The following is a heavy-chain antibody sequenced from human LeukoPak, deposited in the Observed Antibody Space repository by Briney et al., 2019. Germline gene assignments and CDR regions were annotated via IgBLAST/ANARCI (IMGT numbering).Heavy chain of an antibody. CDR3: AKTHLKREMASRLLDY. CDR2: TSYDGSIK. V-gene: IGHV3-30-3*02. Sequence: PGRSLRLSCAASGFTFSSYAMHWVRQAPGKGLEWVAVTSYDGSIKYYADSVKGRFTISRDNSKNTLYLQMNSLRAEDTAVYYCAKTHLKREMASRLLDYWGQGTLVTVSS. D-gene: IGHD5-24*01. J-gene: IGHJ4*02. CDR1: GFTFSSYA.